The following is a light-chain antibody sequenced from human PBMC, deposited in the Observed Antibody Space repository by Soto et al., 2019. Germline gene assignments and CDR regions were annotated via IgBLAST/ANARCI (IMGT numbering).Light chain of an antibody. CDR3: SSYTSSSTYV. J-gene: IGLJ1*01. CDR2: EVS. Sequence: QSALTQPASVSGSPGQSITISCTGTSSDVGGYNSVSWYQQHPGKAPKLMIYEVSNRPSGVSNRFSGSKSGNTASLTISGXXXXXXXXXXCSSYTSSSTYVFGTGTKLTV. V-gene: IGLV2-14*01. CDR1: SSDVGGYNS.